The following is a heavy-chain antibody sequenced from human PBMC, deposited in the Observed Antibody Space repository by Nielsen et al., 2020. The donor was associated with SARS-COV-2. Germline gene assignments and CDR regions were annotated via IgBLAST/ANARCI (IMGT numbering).Heavy chain of an antibody. CDR2: IYHSGST. Sequence: SETLSLTCAVSGGSISSSNWWSWVRQPPGKGLEWIGEIYHSGSTNYNPSLKSRVTISVDKSKNQFSLKLSSVTAADTAVYYCARVSSDQTLELTGLYYYYYYYMDVWGKGTTVTVSS. CDR1: GGSISSSNW. D-gene: IGHD1-7*01. CDR3: ARVSSDQTLELTGLYYYYYYYMDV. V-gene: IGHV4-4*02. J-gene: IGHJ6*03.